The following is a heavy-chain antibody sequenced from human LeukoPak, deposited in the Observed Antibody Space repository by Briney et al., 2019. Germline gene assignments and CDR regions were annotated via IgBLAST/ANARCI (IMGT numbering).Heavy chain of an antibody. V-gene: IGHV3-7*05. CDR1: GFTFSDFW. D-gene: IGHD6-19*01. CDR3: ARSGMAVAATPWD. Sequence: GGSLRLSCAASGFTFSDFWMTWVRQAPGRGLEWVAHINQDGSAKYSVDSVRGRSTISRDKVKKSLFLQLNILRAEDTAVYYCARSGMAVAATPWDWGQGTLVTVFS. J-gene: IGHJ4*02. CDR2: INQDGSAK.